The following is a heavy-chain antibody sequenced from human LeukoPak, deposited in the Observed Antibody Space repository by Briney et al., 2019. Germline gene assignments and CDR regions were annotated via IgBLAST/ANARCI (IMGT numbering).Heavy chain of an antibody. CDR3: ARQERDGYNTGLFDY. D-gene: IGHD5-24*01. CDR1: GGSISSTDW. V-gene: IGHV4-4*02. Sequence: SGTLSLTCAVSGGSISSTDWWTWVRQPPGKGLEWIAEIYHGGSANYNPSLKSRVTISVDKSKNQFSLQLSSVTAADTAVYYCARQERDGYNTGLFDYWGQGTLVTVSS. J-gene: IGHJ4*02. CDR2: IYHGGSA.